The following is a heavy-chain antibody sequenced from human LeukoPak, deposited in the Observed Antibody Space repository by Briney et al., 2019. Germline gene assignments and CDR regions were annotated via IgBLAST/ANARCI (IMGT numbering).Heavy chain of an antibody. Sequence: PSETLSLTCTVSGGSISSYYWSWIRQPPGKGLEWIGYIYYSGSTNYNPSLKSRVTISVDTSKNQFSLKLSSVTAADTAVYYCAREVAGPLDYWGQGTLVTVSS. D-gene: IGHD2-15*01. CDR1: GGSISSYY. J-gene: IGHJ4*02. V-gene: IGHV4-59*01. CDR3: AREVAGPLDY. CDR2: IYYSGST.